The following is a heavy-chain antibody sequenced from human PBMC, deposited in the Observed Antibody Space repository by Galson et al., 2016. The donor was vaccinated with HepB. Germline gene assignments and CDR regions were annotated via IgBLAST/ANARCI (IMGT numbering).Heavy chain of an antibody. Sequence: SLRLSCAASGFTFTTYWMSWVCQAPGKGLEWVANIKQDESEKFYVDSVKGRFTVSRDNAKNSLFLQMRSLRAEDTAVYFCATFIEEHSSFESWGQGTQVTVSS. D-gene: IGHD4-11*01. J-gene: IGHJ4*02. V-gene: IGHV3-7*01. CDR2: IKQDESEK. CDR3: ATFIEEHSSFES. CDR1: GFTFTTYW.